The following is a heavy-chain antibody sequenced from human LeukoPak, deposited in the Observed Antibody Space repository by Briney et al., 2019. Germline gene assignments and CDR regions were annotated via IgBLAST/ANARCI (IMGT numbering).Heavy chain of an antibody. J-gene: IGHJ4*02. V-gene: IGHV3-9*01. D-gene: IGHD6-19*01. CDR3: ARGLYRYSSGWHFDY. Sequence: GGSLRLSCAASGFIFDDYAMHWVRQAPGKGLEWVSGISWNSGSIGYADSVRGRFTISRDNAKNSLFLQMNSLRVEDTAVYYCARGLYRYSSGWHFDYWGQGTLVTVSS. CDR2: ISWNSGSI. CDR1: GFIFDDYA.